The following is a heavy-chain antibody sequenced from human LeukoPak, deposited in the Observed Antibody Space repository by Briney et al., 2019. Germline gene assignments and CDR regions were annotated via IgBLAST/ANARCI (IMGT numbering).Heavy chain of an antibody. CDR1: GGTFSSYA. V-gene: IGHV1-69*13. CDR2: IIPIFGTA. J-gene: IGHJ4*02. Sequence: GASVKVSCKASGGTFSSYAISWVRQTPGQGLEWMGGIIPIFGTANYAQKFQGRVAITADESTSTAYMELSSLRSEDTAVYYCARHSGSYLVVYFDYWGQGTLVTVSS. CDR3: ARHSGSYLVVYFDY. D-gene: IGHD1-26*01.